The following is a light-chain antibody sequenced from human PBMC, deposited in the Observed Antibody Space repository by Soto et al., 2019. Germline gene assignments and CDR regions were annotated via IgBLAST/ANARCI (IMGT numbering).Light chain of an antibody. Sequence: DIVMTQSPLSLPVTPGEPASISCRSSRSLLHSNGYNYLDWYLQKPGQSPQLLIYLGSNRASGVPDWFSGSGSGTDFTLKISRVEAEDVGVYYCMQALDMYTFGQGTKLEIK. CDR3: MQALDMYT. CDR1: RSLLHSNGYNY. CDR2: LGS. V-gene: IGKV2-28*01. J-gene: IGKJ2*01.